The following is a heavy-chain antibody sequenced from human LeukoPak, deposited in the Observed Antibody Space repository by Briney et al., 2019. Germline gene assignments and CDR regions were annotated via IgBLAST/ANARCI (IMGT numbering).Heavy chain of an antibody. V-gene: IGHV3-48*03. CDR2: ISSSGSTI. D-gene: IGHD5-24*01. CDR1: GFTFSSYE. CDR3: ARDLWLQYLDY. Sequence: GGSLRLSCAASGFTFSSYEMNWVRQAPGKGLEWVPYISSSGSTIYYADSVKGRFTISRDNAKNSLYLQMNSLRAEDTAVYYCARDLWLQYLDYWGQGTLVTVSS. J-gene: IGHJ4*02.